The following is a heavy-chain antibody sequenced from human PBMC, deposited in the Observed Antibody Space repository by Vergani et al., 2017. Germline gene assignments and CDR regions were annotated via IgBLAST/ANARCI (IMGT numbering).Heavy chain of an antibody. D-gene: IGHD2-2*01. V-gene: IGHV1-2*02. CDR2: INPNSGGT. CDR1: GYTFTGYY. CDR3: ARGYCSSTSCYLDY. Sequence: QVQLVQSGAEVKKPGASVKVSCKASGYTFTGYYMHWVRQAPGQGLEWMGWINPNSGGTIYAQKFQGRVTMTRDTSISTAYMELSRLRSDDTAVYYCARGYCSSTSCYLDYWGQGTLVTVSS. J-gene: IGHJ4*02.